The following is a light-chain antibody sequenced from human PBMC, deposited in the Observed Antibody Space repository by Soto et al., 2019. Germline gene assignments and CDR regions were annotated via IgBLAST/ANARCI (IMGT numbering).Light chain of an antibody. CDR1: QTSQSV. CDR3: QQFHSFPWT. Sequence: IKMTQSPSALSASVGDRVTITCQASQTSQSVLAWYQQRAGKAPKLLICVASNLESGMPSGFSGSGCGTEFTLTVNSRQPDDFATFYCQQFHSFPWTVGQGAKVDIK. V-gene: IGKV1-5*01. J-gene: IGKJ1*01. CDR2: VAS.